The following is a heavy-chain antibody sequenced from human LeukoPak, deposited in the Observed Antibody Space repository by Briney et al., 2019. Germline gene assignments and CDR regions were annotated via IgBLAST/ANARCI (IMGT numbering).Heavy chain of an antibody. V-gene: IGHV1-18*01. Sequence: ASVKVSCEASGYTFTSYGISWVRQAPGQGLEWMGWISGYNGKTNYAQMLQGRVTMTTDTSTSTAYMELRSLRSDDTAVYYCARDRLSSSDRGGGYAFDIWGQGTMVAVSS. CDR2: ISGYNGKT. CDR3: ARDRLSSSDRGGGYAFDI. D-gene: IGHD6-19*01. CDR1: GYTFTSYG. J-gene: IGHJ3*02.